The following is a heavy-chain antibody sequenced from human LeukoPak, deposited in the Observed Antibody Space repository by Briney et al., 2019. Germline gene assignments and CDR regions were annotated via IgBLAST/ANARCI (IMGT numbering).Heavy chain of an antibody. V-gene: IGHV1-3*01. D-gene: IGHD3-22*01. J-gene: IGHJ4*02. Sequence: GASVKVSCKASGYTFTMYSIHWVRQAPGQGLEWMGRINAGNGYTKYSQKFQGRVTITRDTSASTTYMELSSLRSEDTAVYYCARGIAHYDSSGPLDYWGQGTLVTVSS. CDR3: ARGIAHYDSSGPLDY. CDR2: INAGNGYT. CDR1: GYTFTMYS.